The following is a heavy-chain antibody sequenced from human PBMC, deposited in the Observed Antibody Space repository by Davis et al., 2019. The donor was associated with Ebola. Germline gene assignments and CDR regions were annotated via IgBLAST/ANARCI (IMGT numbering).Heavy chain of an antibody. V-gene: IGHV3-30*04. CDR2: ISYDGSNK. Sequence: PGGSLRLSCAASGFTFSSYAMHWVRQAPGKGLEWVAVISYDGSNKYYADSVKGRFTISRDNSKNTLYLQMNSLRAEDTAVYYCASEHVGPVEYSSGEDYWGQGTLVTVSS. CDR1: GFTFSSYA. CDR3: ASEHVGPVEYSSGEDY. D-gene: IGHD6-19*01. J-gene: IGHJ4*02.